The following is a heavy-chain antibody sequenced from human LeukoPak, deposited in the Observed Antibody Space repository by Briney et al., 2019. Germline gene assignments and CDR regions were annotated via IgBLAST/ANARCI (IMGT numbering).Heavy chain of an antibody. CDR1: GFTFSSYA. CDR2: ISGSGGST. J-gene: IGHJ5*02. D-gene: IGHD1-7*01. CDR3: AKDKLELWVPRWFDP. V-gene: IGHV3-23*01. Sequence: PGGSLRLSCAASGFTFSSYAMSWVRQAPGKGLEWVSAISGSGGSTYYADSVKGRFTISRDNSKNTLYLQMNSLRAEDTAVYYCAKDKLELWVPRWFDPWGQGTLVTVSS.